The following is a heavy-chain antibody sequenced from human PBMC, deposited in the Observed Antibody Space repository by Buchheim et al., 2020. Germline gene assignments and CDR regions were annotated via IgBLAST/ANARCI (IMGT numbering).Heavy chain of an antibody. Sequence: QVQLVESGGGVVQPGRSLRLSCAASGFTFSSYAMHWVRQAPGKGLEWVAVISYDGSNKYYADSVKGRFTISRDNSKNTLYLQMNSLRAEDTAVYYCARDFTKYSRGNWGQGTL. CDR1: GFTFSSYA. J-gene: IGHJ4*02. D-gene: IGHD6-19*01. CDR2: ISYDGSNK. CDR3: ARDFTKYSRGN. V-gene: IGHV3-30-3*01.